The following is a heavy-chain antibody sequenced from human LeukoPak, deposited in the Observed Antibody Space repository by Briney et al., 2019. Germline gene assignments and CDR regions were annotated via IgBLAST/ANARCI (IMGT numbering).Heavy chain of an antibody. D-gene: IGHD3-22*01. Sequence: PGGSLRLSCAASGFTFSSDAMSWVRQAPGKGLEWVANIKEDGSETYYADSVKGRFTISRDNAKSSQYMYMNSVRAEKTTVYYCARALIVGDFDYWGQGTLVTVSS. CDR3: ARALIVGDFDY. J-gene: IGHJ4*02. CDR1: GFTFSSDA. CDR2: IKEDGSET. V-gene: IGHV3-7*01.